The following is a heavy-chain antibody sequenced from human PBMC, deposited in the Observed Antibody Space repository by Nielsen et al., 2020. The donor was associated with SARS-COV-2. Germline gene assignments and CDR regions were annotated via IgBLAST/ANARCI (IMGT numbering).Heavy chain of an antibody. V-gene: IGHV3-11*06. Sequence: GESLKISCAASGFTFSDYYMSWIRQAPGKGLEWVSYISSSSSYTNYADSVKGRFTISRDNAKNSLYLQMNSLRAEDTAVYYCARDPTASGVDYWGQGTLVTVSS. J-gene: IGHJ4*02. CDR2: ISSSSSYT. CDR1: GFTFSDYY. D-gene: IGHD2-15*01. CDR3: ARDPTASGVDY.